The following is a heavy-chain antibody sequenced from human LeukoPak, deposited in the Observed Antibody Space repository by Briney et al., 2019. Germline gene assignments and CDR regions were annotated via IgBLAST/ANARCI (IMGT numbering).Heavy chain of an antibody. J-gene: IGHJ2*01. CDR2: INPNSGGT. Sequence: GASVKVSCKASGYTFTGYYMHWVRQAPGQGLEWMGWINPNSGGTNYAQKFQGRVTMTRDTSISTAYMELSRLRSDDTAVYYCARTTVTTGPSWYFDLWGRGTLVTVSS. CDR3: ARTTVTTGPSWYFDL. CDR1: GYTFTGYY. D-gene: IGHD4-17*01. V-gene: IGHV1-2*02.